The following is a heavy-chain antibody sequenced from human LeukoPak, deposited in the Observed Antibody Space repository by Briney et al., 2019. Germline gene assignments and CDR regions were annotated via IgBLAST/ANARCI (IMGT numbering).Heavy chain of an antibody. D-gene: IGHD3-10*01. J-gene: IGHJ6*03. CDR1: GGSISSSSYY. CDR2: IYYSGST. V-gene: IGHV4-39*01. Sequence: PSETLSLTCTVSGGSISSSSYYWGWIRQPPGKGLEWIGSIYYSGSTYYNPSLKSRVTISVDTSKNQFSLKLSSVTAADTAVYYCARLTKITMVRGVSLYYYYMDVWGKGTTVTISS. CDR3: ARLTKITMVRGVSLYYYYMDV.